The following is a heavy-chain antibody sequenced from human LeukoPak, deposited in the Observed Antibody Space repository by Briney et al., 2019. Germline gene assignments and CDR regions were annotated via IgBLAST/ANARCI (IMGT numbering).Heavy chain of an antibody. V-gene: IGHV3-33*03. J-gene: IGHJ4*02. Sequence: GGSLRLSCAASGFMFSDYGMHWVRQAPGKGLEWVAAIWYDGSNIFYADSVKGRFTSSRDNAKNSLYLQMNSLRAEDTAVYYCTKSRISFSGQADHWGQGTLVTVSS. CDR3: TKSRISFSGQADH. CDR1: GFMFSDYG. CDR2: IWYDGSNI. D-gene: IGHD5-12*01.